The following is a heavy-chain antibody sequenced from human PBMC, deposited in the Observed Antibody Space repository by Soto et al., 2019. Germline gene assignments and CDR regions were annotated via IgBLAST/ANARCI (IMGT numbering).Heavy chain of an antibody. J-gene: IGHJ3*02. V-gene: IGHV2-70*01. CDR3: ARVRTSRDDAFDI. Sequence: GSGPRWEPTQTLTLTCTFSGFSLSTSGMCVSWIRQPPGKALEWLALIDWDDDKYYSTSLKTRLTISKETSKNQVVLTMTNMDPVDTATYYCARVRTSRDDAFDIWGQGTMVTVSS. CDR2: IDWDDDK. CDR1: GFSLSTSGMC.